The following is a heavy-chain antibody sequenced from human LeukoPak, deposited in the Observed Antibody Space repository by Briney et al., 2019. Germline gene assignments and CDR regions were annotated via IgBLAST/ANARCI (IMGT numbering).Heavy chain of an antibody. CDR3: ARDRGSSGWYEFDY. Sequence: GGSLRLSCAASGFTFNTYDMNWVRQAPGKGLEWVSYISSSGSPIYYTDSVKGRFTTSRDNAKNSLYLQMNSLRAEDTAVYYCARDRGSSGWYEFDYWGQGTLVTVSS. CDR2: ISSSGSPI. V-gene: IGHV3-48*03. D-gene: IGHD6-19*01. J-gene: IGHJ4*02. CDR1: GFTFNTYD.